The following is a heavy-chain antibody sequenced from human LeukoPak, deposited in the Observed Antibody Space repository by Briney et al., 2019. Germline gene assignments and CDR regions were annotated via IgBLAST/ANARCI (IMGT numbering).Heavy chain of an antibody. J-gene: IGHJ4*02. CDR3: AREGDSNYVY. CDR2: INPNSGGT. D-gene: IGHD4-11*01. V-gene: IGHV1-2*02. CDR1: GYTFTGYY. Sequence: KVSCKASGYTFTGYYMHWVREAPGQGLEWVGWINPNSGGTNYAQKFQGRVTMTRDTSISTAYMELSRLRSDDTAVYYCAREGDSNYVYWGQGTLVTVSS.